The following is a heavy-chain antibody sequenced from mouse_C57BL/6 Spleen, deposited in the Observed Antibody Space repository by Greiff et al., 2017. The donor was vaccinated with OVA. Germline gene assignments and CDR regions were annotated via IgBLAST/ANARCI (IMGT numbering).Heavy chain of an antibody. CDR1: GFTFTDYY. Sequence: EVKVVESGGGLVQPGGSLSLSCAASGFTFTDYYMSWVRQPPGKALEWLGFIRNKANGYTTEHRASVKGRFTISRDNSQIIIYRQMNALRAEDRATYYCASPITTVGDYYAMDYWGQGTSVTVSS. CDR3: ASPITTVGDYYAMDY. V-gene: IGHV7-3*01. D-gene: IGHD1-1*01. CDR2: IRNKANGYTT. J-gene: IGHJ4*01.